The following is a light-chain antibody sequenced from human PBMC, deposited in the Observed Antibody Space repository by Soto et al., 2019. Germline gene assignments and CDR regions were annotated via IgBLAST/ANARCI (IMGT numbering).Light chain of an antibody. CDR1: QSVSSY. CDR3: QQRSNWPLFA. J-gene: IGKJ3*01. CDR2: DAS. V-gene: IGKV3-11*02. Sequence: EIGVTQSPATLSLSPGERATRSCRASQSVSSYLAWYQQKPGQAPRLLIYDASNRATGIPARFSGSGSGRDFTLTISNREPEDFAVDYCQQRSNWPLFAFGPGTKVDIK.